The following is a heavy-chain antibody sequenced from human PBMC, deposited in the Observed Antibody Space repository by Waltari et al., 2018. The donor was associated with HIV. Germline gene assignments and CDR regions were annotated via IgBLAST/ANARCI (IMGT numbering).Heavy chain of an antibody. CDR3: ASARETMGVDFDS. D-gene: IGHD3-10*01. CDR2: FITVAGTA. Sequence: QVQLTQSGAEVKKTGSSVTISCKDSGGSFISHSFNWVRQALGQGFEWMGRFITVAGTANKAQRFHDRVTITADKITTTVYMELRSLRLDDTAMYYCASARETMGVDFDSWVQGSPVTV. J-gene: IGHJ4*02. CDR1: GGSFISHS. V-gene: IGHV1-69*08.